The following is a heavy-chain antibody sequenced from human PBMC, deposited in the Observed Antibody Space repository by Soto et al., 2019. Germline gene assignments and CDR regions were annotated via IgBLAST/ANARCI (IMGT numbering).Heavy chain of an antibody. V-gene: IGHV1-46*03. CDR3: ARVPYYDYLRAAFDI. CDR1: GYTFTSYY. Sequence: GASVKVSCKASGYTFTSYYMHWVRQAPGQGLEWMGIVNPSGGSTSYAQKFQGRVTMTRDTSTSTVYMELSSLRSEDTAVYYCARVPYYDYLRAAFDIWGQGTMVTVSS. CDR2: VNPSGGST. J-gene: IGHJ3*02. D-gene: IGHD3-16*01.